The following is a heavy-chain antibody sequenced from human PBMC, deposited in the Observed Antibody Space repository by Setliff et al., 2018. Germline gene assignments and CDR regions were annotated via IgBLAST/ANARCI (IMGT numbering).Heavy chain of an antibody. Sequence: ETLSLTCTVSGGPFSGASIWSWIRQPPGKGLEFIGYVYYSGSTNYNPSLKSRVTMSVDTSKNQFSLKLSSVTAADTAVYYCAHIRGGGNSGVADYWGQGTLVTVSS. CDR2: VYYSGST. V-gene: IGHV4-59*01. CDR3: AHIRGGGNSGVADY. CDR1: GGPFSGAS. D-gene: IGHD2-21*01. J-gene: IGHJ4*02.